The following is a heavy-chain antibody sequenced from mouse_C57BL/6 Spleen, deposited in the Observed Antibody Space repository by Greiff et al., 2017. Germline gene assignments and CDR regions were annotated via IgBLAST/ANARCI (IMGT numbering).Heavy chain of an antibody. CDR1: GFNIKDDY. CDR3: TKAIYYYGSRYFDV. J-gene: IGHJ1*03. V-gene: IGHV14-4*01. Sequence: VQLKESGAELVRPGASVKLSCTASGFNIKDDYMHWVKQRPEQGLEWIGWIDPENGDTEYASKFQGKATITADTSSNTAYLQLSSLTSEDTAVYYCTKAIYYYGSRYFDVWGTGTTVTVSS. D-gene: IGHD1-1*01. CDR2: IDPENGDT.